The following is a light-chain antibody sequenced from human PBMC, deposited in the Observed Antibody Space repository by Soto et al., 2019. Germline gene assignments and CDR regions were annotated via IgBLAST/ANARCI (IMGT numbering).Light chain of an antibody. Sequence: EIVLTQSPGTLSLSPGERATLSCRASQSVSISYLAWYQQKPGQAPRLLIYGASSRATGIPGRFSGSGSGTDFTLTISRLEPEDFAVYYCQQYGSSPFTFGPGTKVDIK. CDR3: QQYGSSPFT. J-gene: IGKJ3*01. CDR1: QSVSISY. V-gene: IGKV3-20*01. CDR2: GAS.